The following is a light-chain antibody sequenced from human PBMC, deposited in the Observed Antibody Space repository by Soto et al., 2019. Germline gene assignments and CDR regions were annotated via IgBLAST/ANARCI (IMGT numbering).Light chain of an antibody. J-gene: IGKJ4*01. Sequence: IQMTQSHSTLSASVGDRVTITCRASQGISSYLAWYQQKPGKAPKLLIYAASTLQSGVPSRFSGSGSGTDFTLTISCLQSEDFATYYCQQYYSYPLTFGGGTKVDIK. CDR2: AAS. CDR1: QGISSY. V-gene: IGKV1-8*01. CDR3: QQYYSYPLT.